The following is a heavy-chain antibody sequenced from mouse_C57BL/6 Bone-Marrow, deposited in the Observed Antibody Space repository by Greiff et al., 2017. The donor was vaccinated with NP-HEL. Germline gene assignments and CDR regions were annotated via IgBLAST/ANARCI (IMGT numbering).Heavy chain of an antibody. V-gene: IGHV1-55*01. CDR1: GYTFTSYW. D-gene: IGHD1-1*01. CDR3: ARPPHYYYGSSYDYFDY. CDR2: IYPGSGST. J-gene: IGHJ2*01. Sequence: VQLQQPGAELVKPGASVKMSCKASGYTFTSYWITWVKQRPGQGLEWIGDIYPGSGSTNCNEKFKSKATLTVDTSSSTAYMQLSSLTSEDSAVYYCARPPHYYYGSSYDYFDYWGQGTTLTVSS.